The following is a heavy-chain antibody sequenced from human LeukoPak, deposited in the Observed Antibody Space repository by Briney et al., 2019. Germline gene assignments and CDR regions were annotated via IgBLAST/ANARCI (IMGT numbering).Heavy chain of an antibody. J-gene: IGHJ4*02. Sequence: PGGSLRLSCAASGFTFSSYWTHWVRQVPGKGLVWVSRINSDGSSTSYADSVKGRFTISRDNAENTLYLQMNNLRAEDTAVYYCARGTPVNFDYWGQGTLVTVSS. CDR3: ARGTPVNFDY. CDR2: INSDGSST. D-gene: IGHD4-17*01. V-gene: IGHV3-74*01. CDR1: GFTFSSYW.